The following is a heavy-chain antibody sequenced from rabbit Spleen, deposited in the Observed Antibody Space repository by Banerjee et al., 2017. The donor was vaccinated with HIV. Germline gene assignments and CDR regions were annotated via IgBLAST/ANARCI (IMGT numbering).Heavy chain of an antibody. D-gene: IGHD8-1*01. V-gene: IGHV1S40*01. J-gene: IGHJ6*01. CDR1: GFSFSSNYY. CDR2: INAVTGKA. CDR3: ARDSGTSFSSYGMGL. Sequence: QSLEESGGDLVKPGASLALTCTASGFSFSSNYYMCWVRQAPGKGLEWIACINAVTGKAVYASWAKGRFTFPKTSSTTVALQMTSLTAADTATYFCARDSGTSFSSYGMGLWGPGTLVTVS.